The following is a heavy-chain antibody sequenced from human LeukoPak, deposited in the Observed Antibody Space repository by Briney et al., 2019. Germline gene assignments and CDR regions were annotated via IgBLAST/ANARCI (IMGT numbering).Heavy chain of an antibody. J-gene: IGHJ4*02. CDR1: GAPFSSYY. V-gene: IGHV4-59*01. CDR3: ARGSGYGHPGY. D-gene: IGHD5-12*01. CDR2: IYYSGST. Sequence: SETLSLTRTVSGAPFSSYYWNLIRQPPGKGLEWIGYIYYSGSTNYNPSLKSRVTISVDTSKNQFSLKLSSVTAADTAVYYCARGSGYGHPGYWGQGTLVTVSS.